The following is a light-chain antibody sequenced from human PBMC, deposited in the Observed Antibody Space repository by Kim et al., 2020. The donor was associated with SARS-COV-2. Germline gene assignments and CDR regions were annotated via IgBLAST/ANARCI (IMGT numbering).Light chain of an antibody. J-gene: IGKJ5*01. CDR1: QSISSY. CDR3: QQSYSTPSIT. Sequence: SVGDRVTITCRASQSISSYLNWYQQKPGKAPKLLIYAASNLQSGVPSRFSGSGSGTDFTLTISSLQPEDFATYYCQQSYSTPSITFGQGTRLEIK. CDR2: AAS. V-gene: IGKV1-39*01.